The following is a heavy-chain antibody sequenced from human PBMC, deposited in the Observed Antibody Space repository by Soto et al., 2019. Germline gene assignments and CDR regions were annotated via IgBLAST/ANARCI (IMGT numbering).Heavy chain of an antibody. V-gene: IGHV4-34*01. D-gene: IGHD1-1*01. J-gene: IGHJ3*02. CDR1: GGSVNSGNYY. CDR3: ARVERGTATTVVDAFDI. Sequence: QVQLQQWGAGLLKPSETLSLTCAVFGGSVNSGNYYWSWIRQPPGKGLEWIGEMSHSGGTHFNPSLKSRVTISVHTSTNQFSLTMSSVTAADTALYYCARVERGTATTVVDAFDIWGPGTMVTVSS. CDR2: MSHSGGT.